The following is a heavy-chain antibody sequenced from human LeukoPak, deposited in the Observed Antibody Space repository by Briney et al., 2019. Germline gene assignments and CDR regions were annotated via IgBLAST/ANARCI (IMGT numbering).Heavy chain of an antibody. D-gene: IGHD4-17*01. CDR2: INHSGST. J-gene: IGHJ4*02. V-gene: IGHV4-34*01. Sequence: PGGSLRLSCAASGFTFSSYAMSWVRQPPGKGLEWIGEINHSGSTNYNPSLKSRVTISVDTSKNQFSLKLSSVTAADTAVYYCARVGGGDYILGLDYWGQGTLVTVSS. CDR1: GFTFSSYA. CDR3: ARVGGGDYILGLDY.